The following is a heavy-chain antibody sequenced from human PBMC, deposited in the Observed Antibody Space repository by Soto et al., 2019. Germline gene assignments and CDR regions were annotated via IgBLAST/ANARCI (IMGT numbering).Heavy chain of an antibody. V-gene: IGHV4-59*08. CDR3: ARHCGGDCYSGAFDI. J-gene: IGHJ3*02. CDR1: GGSISSYY. CDR2: IYYSGST. D-gene: IGHD2-21*01. Sequence: PSETLSLTCTVSGGSISSYYWSWIRQPPGKGLEWIGYIYYSGSTNYNPSLKSRVTISVDTSKNQFSLKLSSVTAADTAVYYCARHCGGDCYSGAFDIWGQGTMVTVSS.